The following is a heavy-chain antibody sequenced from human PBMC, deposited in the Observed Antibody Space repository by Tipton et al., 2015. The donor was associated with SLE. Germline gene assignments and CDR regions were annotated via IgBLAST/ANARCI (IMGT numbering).Heavy chain of an antibody. V-gene: IGHV3-23*01. J-gene: IGHJ4*02. CDR2: ISGSGGRT. Sequence: SLRLSCAASGFTFSSYAMSWVRQAPGKGLEWVSVISGSGGRTYYADSVKGRFTVSRDNSKNTLYLQMNSLRAEDTAVYYCARAKQQLSPYYFDYWGQGTLVTASS. CDR1: GFTFSSYA. CDR3: ARAKQQLSPYYFDY. D-gene: IGHD6-13*01.